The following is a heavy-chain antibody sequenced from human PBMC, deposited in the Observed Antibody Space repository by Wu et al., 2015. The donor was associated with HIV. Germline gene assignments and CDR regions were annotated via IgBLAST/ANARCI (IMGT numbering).Heavy chain of an antibody. J-gene: IGHJ6*03. CDR3: ARGVRGFSSDSFSLYYYMDV. D-gene: IGHD3-10*02. CDR1: GGSFSGYY. V-gene: IGHV4-34*02. Sequence: QVQLQQWGAGLLKPSETLSLTCAVYGGSFSGYYWSWIRQPPGKGLELIGEINHDGSAYYNPSLESRVTISLDTSKNQFSLTLSSVTAADTAVYYCARGVRGFSSDSFSLYYYMDVWGKGTTVTVSS. CDR2: INHDGSA.